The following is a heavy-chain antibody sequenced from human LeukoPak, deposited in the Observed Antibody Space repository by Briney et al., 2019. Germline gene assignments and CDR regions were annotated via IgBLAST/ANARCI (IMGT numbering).Heavy chain of an antibody. J-gene: IGHJ4*02. Sequence: PGASLRLSCAASGFIFRNYDMSWVRQAPGKGLEWVSSITGSGGTSWYADSVKGHFTISRDNSKNTLYLQMNSLGADDTAVYYCAKWGDYDGLAGYSDCWGQGTLVTVSS. V-gene: IGHV3-23*01. CDR2: ITGSGGTS. D-gene: IGHD3-9*01. CDR1: GFIFRNYD. CDR3: AKWGDYDGLAGYSDC.